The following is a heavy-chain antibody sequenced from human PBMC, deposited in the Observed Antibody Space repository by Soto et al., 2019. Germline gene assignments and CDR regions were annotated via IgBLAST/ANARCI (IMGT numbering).Heavy chain of an antibody. D-gene: IGHD3-3*01. Sequence: GGSLRLSCAGSGFTFSDYWMTWVRQAPGKGLEWVANIKQDGREKNYADSLKGRFTISRDNAKSSLYLQMNSLRAEDTAVYYCASFSRFAVAADDFDIWRHGTMVTVS. V-gene: IGHV3-7*05. CDR2: IKQDGREK. CDR3: ASFSRFAVAADDFDI. J-gene: IGHJ3*02. CDR1: GFTFSDYW.